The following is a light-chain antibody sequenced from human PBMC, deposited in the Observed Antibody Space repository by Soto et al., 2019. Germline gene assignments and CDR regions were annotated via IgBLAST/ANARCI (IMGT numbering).Light chain of an antibody. V-gene: IGKV1-16*02. CDR2: AAS. CDR1: QGIANY. CDR3: KQYYSYPFT. Sequence: DIQMTQSPSSLSASVGDRVTITCRASQGIANYLSWFHQKPGKAPKSLIYAASSLPSGVPLKFSGSGSGTDFPLTIRSLQPEDFATSYYKQYYSYPFTFGPGTKVDIK. J-gene: IGKJ3*01.